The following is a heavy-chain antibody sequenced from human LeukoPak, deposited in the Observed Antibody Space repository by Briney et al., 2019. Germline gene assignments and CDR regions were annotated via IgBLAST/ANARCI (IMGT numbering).Heavy chain of an antibody. CDR1: GFTFSSYS. Sequence: GGSLRLSCAASGFTFSSYSMNWVRQAPGKGLEWVSSISSSSSYIYYADSVKGRFTISRDNTKNSLYLQINSLRAEDTAVYYCARRREAFDIWGQGTMVTVSS. V-gene: IGHV3-21*06. J-gene: IGHJ3*02. CDR3: ARRREAFDI. CDR2: ISSSSSYI.